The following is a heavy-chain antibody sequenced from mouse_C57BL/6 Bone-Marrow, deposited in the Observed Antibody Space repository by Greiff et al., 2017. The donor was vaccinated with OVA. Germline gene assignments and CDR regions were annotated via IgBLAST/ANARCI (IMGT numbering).Heavy chain of an antibody. J-gene: IGHJ3*01. D-gene: IGHD2-10*01. CDR1: GFTFSSYG. V-gene: IGHV5-6*02. Sequence: EVKLVESGGDLVKPGGSLKLSCAASGFTFSSYGMSWVRQTPDKRLEWVATISSGGSYTYYPDSVKGRFTISRDNAKNTLYLQMSSLKSEDTAMYYGARRAYYGFAYWGQGTLVTVSA. CDR3: ARRAYYGFAY. CDR2: ISSGGSYT.